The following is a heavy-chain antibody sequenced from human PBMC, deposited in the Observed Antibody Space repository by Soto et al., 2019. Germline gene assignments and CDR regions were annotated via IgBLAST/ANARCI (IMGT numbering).Heavy chain of an antibody. CDR3: ARGGYYDSSGYGSLDY. D-gene: IGHD3-22*01. CDR2: IYTSGST. Sequence: QVQLQESGPGLVKPSETLSLTCTVSGGSISSYYWSWIRQPAGKGLEWIGRIYTSGSTNYNPPLKSRVTMSVDTSKNQFSLKLSSVTAADTAVYYCARGGYYDSSGYGSLDYWGQGTLVTVSS. V-gene: IGHV4-4*07. J-gene: IGHJ4*02. CDR1: GGSISSYY.